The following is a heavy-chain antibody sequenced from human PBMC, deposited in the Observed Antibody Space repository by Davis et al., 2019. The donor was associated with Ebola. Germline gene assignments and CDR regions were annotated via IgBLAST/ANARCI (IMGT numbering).Heavy chain of an antibody. V-gene: IGHV4-34*01. D-gene: IGHD3-22*01. Sequence: PSETLSLTCVVYGGSFSGYYWSWIRQPPGKGLEWIGEINHSGSTNYNPSLKSRVTISVDTSKNQFSLKLSSVTAADTAVYYCARGQNYYDSSGYVSHFDYWGQGTLVTVSS. CDR1: GGSFSGYY. CDR2: INHSGST. J-gene: IGHJ4*02. CDR3: ARGQNYYDSSGYVSHFDY.